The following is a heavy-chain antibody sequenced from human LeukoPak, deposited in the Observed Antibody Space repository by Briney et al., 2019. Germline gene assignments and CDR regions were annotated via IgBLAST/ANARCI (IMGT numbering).Heavy chain of an antibody. J-gene: IGHJ5*02. D-gene: IGHD3-22*01. CDR1: GFTFSSYE. CDR2: ISSSGSTI. Sequence: GGSLRLSCAASGFTFSSYEMNWVRQAPGKGVEWVSYISSSGSTIYYADSVKGRFTISRDNAKNSLYLQMNSLRAEDTAVYYCARELDSSGHYLRIGWFDPWGQGTLVTVSS. V-gene: IGHV3-48*03. CDR3: ARELDSSGHYLRIGWFDP.